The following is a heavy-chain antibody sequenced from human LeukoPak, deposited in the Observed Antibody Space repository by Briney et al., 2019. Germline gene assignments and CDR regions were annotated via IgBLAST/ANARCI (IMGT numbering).Heavy chain of an antibody. D-gene: IGHD1-26*01. Sequence: GGSLRLSCAASGLTFSSYGMHWVRQAPGKGLEWVAVIWYDGGNKYYADSVKGRFTISSDNSKNTLYLQMNSLRAEDTAVYYCARDRGDSGSYSGGQDYWGQGTLVTVSS. V-gene: IGHV3-33*01. CDR2: IWYDGGNK. CDR3: ARDRGDSGSYSGGQDY. CDR1: GLTFSSYG. J-gene: IGHJ4*02.